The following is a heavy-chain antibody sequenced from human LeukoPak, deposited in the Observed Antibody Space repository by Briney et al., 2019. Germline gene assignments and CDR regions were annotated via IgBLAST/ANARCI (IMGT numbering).Heavy chain of an antibody. J-gene: IGHJ4*02. D-gene: IGHD3-22*01. CDR3: ATGYYYDSSGYYSTDYYFDY. V-gene: IGHV3-11*06. CDR1: GFTFSDYY. CDR2: ISSSSSYT. Sequence: AGGSLRLSCAASGFTFSDYYMSWIRQAPGKGLEWVSYISSSSSYTNYADSVKGRFTISRDNAKNSLYLQMNSLRAEDTAVYYCATGYYYDSSGYYSTDYYFDYWGQGTLVTVSS.